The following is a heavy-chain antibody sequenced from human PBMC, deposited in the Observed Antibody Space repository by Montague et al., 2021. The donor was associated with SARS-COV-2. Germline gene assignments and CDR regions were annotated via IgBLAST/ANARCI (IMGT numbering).Heavy chain of an antibody. J-gene: IGHJ4*02. Sequence: SGTLSLTCTVSGGSISSGGYYWDWIRQPPGMGLEWIGTIYYSGSTXYNPSLKSRVTISVDTSRNQFSLKVSSVTAADTAVYYCATTGGPTTVAGPFDYWGQGTPVTVSS. CDR2: IYYSGST. V-gene: IGHV4-39*01. CDR1: GGSISSGGYY. CDR3: ATTGGPTTVAGPFDY. D-gene: IGHD6-19*01.